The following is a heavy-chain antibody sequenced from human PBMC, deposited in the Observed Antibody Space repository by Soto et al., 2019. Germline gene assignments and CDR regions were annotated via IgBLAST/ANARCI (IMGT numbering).Heavy chain of an antibody. D-gene: IGHD4-4*01. V-gene: IGHV4-34*01. Sequence: SETLSLTCVVSGMPLTIYSWNWIRQPPGGGLEWIGEVDHTRATNYNPSLKSRVTISLDRSKSQLSLELTSVTAADTGMYFRARGSNYLTLWGQGTLVTVSS. CDR2: VDHTRAT. CDR1: GMPLTIYS. CDR3: ARGSNYLTL. J-gene: IGHJ4*02.